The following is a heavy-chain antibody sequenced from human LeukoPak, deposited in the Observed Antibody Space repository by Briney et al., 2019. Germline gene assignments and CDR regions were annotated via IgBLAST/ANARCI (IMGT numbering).Heavy chain of an antibody. V-gene: IGHV4-39*01. CDR2: IYFSGTT. CDR3: ARLVDYYGSRGYFDY. Sequence: WVRQPPGKGLEWIGIIYFSGTTYYNPSFKSRVTISVDTSKNQFSLKLNSVTAADTAVYYCARLVDYYGSRGYFDYWGQGALVTVSS. J-gene: IGHJ4*02. D-gene: IGHD3-22*01.